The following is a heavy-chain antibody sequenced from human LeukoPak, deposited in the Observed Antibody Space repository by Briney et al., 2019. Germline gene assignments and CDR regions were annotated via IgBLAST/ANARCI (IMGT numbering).Heavy chain of an antibody. Sequence: SETLSLTCIVSGGSIRSYYWSWIRQPPGQGLEWIGYIYYSGSTNYNPSLKSRVTISVDTSKNQFSLKLSSVTAADTAVYYCARVGCSSTSCQRRGGFDPWGQGTLVTVSS. CDR1: GGSIRSYY. CDR3: ARVGCSSTSCQRRGGFDP. CDR2: IYYSGST. D-gene: IGHD2-2*01. V-gene: IGHV4-59*01. J-gene: IGHJ5*02.